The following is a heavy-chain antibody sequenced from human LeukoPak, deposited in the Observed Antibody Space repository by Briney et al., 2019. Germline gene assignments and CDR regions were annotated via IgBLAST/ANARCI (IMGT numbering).Heavy chain of an antibody. D-gene: IGHD2-15*01. Sequence: SETLSLTCTVSGGSVSSGSYYWSWIRQPPGQGLEWIGYIYYSGSTNYNPSLKSRVTISLDTSKNQFSLKLSSVTAADTAVYYCARDSTYCSGGSCYPHWFDPWGQGTLVTVSS. V-gene: IGHV4-61*01. CDR1: GGSVSSGSYY. J-gene: IGHJ5*02. CDR2: IYYSGST. CDR3: ARDSTYCSGGSCYPHWFDP.